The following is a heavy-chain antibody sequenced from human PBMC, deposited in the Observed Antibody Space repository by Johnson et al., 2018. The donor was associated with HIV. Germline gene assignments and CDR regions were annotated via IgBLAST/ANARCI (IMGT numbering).Heavy chain of an antibody. CDR2: IYSGGST. Sequence: VQLVESGGGVVQPGGSLRLSCAASGFTLSNAWMSWVRQAPGKGLEWVSVIYSGGSTYYADSVKGRFTISRDNSKNTLYLQMNSLRAEDTAVYYCANGWFSGAFDIWGQGTMVTVSS. V-gene: IGHV3-66*01. D-gene: IGHD3-10*01. CDR3: ANGWFSGAFDI. CDR1: GFTLSNAW. J-gene: IGHJ3*02.